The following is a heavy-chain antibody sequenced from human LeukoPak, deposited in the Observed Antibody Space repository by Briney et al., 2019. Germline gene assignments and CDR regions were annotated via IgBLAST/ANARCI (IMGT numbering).Heavy chain of an antibody. Sequence: SETLSLTCTVSGGSISSYYWSWVRQPPGKGLEWIGYIYYSGSTNYNPSLKSRVTISVDTSKNQFSLKLSSVTAADTAVYYCARQFYYDSSGYLDYWGQGTLVTVSS. V-gene: IGHV4-59*08. CDR3: ARQFYYDSSGYLDY. CDR2: IYYSGST. CDR1: GGSISSYY. J-gene: IGHJ4*02. D-gene: IGHD3-22*01.